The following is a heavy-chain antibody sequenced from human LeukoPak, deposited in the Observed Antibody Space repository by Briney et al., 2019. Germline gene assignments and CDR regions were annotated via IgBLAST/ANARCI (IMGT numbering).Heavy chain of an antibody. Sequence: PGGSLRLSCAASGFTFNDYYMSWIRQVPGKGLEWVSYITSSGDTIYYADSVKGRFTISRDIPENSVYLQMNSLRAEDTAVYYCAREGGNWGEGYFDYWGQGTLVTVSS. D-gene: IGHD7-27*01. CDR3: AREGGNWGEGYFDY. J-gene: IGHJ4*02. CDR2: ITSSGDTI. V-gene: IGHV3-11*01. CDR1: GFTFNDYY.